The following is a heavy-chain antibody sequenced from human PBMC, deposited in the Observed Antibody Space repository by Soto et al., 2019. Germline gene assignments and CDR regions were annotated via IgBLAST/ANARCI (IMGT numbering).Heavy chain of an antibody. CDR1: GGSISSSSYY. V-gene: IGHV4-39*01. Sequence: SETLSLTCTVSGGSISSSSYYWGWIRQPPGKGLEWIGSIYYSGSTYYNPSLKGRVTISVDTSKNQFSLKLSSVTAADTAVYYGARLTGTVNYYYYMDVWGKGTTVTVSS. CDR3: ARLTGTVNYYYYMDV. CDR2: IYYSGST. D-gene: IGHD1-7*01. J-gene: IGHJ6*03.